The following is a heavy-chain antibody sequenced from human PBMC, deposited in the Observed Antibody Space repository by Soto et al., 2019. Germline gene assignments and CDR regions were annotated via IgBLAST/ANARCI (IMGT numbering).Heavy chain of an antibody. D-gene: IGHD1-7*01. CDR3: ASRDPGTSVDY. V-gene: IGHV4-4*03. CDR1: GGSFTSNKW. J-gene: IGHJ4*02. Sequence: NLPKTLSLTCAVSGGSFTSNKWWTWARQSPGQGLEWIGEIYRTGSTNYNPSLKSRVTISLDKSENQFSLKVTSLTAADTAVYYCASRDPGTSVDYWGQGTLVTVSS. CDR2: IYRTGST.